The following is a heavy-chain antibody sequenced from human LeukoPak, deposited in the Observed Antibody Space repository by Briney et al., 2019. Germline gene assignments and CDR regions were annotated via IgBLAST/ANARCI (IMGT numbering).Heavy chain of an antibody. V-gene: IGHV4-59*01. CDR3: ATGYSSAWYYFDY. CDR1: GDSISSYY. CDR2: IYHSGST. D-gene: IGHD6-13*01. Sequence: PSETLSLTCTVSGDSISSYYWSWIRQPPGKGLEWIGYIYHSGSTNYNPSLKSRVTISADTSKDQFSLKLASVTAADTAVYYCATGYSSAWYYFDYWGQGTLVTVSS. J-gene: IGHJ4*02.